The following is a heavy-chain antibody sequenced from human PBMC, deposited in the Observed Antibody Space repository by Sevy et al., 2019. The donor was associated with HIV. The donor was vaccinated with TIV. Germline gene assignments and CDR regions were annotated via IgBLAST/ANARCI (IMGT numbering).Heavy chain of an antibody. J-gene: IGHJ4*02. D-gene: IGHD3-10*01. Sequence: ASVKVSCKASGYTFTSYDINWVRQAAGQGLEWVGWMTLSSRETGYEQKFEGRITMTGDTSISTAYLELSSLTSEDTAVYFCARNLYGSGTFDYWGQGTLVTVSS. V-gene: IGHV1-8*01. CDR2: MTLSSRET. CDR3: ARNLYGSGTFDY. CDR1: GYTFTSYD.